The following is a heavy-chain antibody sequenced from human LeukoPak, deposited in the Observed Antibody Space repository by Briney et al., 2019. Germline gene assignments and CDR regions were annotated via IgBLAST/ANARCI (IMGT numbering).Heavy chain of an antibody. D-gene: IGHD3-22*01. Sequence: AGSLTLSSAASGFTFSSYAMSWVRQAPGKGLDWVSAIGSSGGSTYYADSVKGRFTISRDNSKNTLYLQMISLRAEDTAVYYCASFYDSSGRDYWGQASLVTVSS. CDR2: IGSSGGST. CDR3: ASFYDSSGRDY. CDR1: GFTFSSYA. J-gene: IGHJ4*01. V-gene: IGHV3-23*01.